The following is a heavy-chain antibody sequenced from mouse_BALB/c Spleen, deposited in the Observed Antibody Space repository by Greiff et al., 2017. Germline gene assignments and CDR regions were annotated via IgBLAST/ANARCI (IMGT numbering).Heavy chain of an antibody. V-gene: IGHV5-4*02. Sequence: EVQGVESGGGLVKPGGSLKLSCAASGFTFSDYYMYWVRQTPEKRLEWVATISDGGSYTYYPDSVKGRFTISRDNAKNNLYLQMSSLKSEDTAMYYCARRETIGTHMDYWVQGTSVTVSS. CDR3: ARRETIGTHMDY. CDR1: GFTFSDYY. CDR2: ISDGGSYT. D-gene: IGHD2-14*01. J-gene: IGHJ4*01.